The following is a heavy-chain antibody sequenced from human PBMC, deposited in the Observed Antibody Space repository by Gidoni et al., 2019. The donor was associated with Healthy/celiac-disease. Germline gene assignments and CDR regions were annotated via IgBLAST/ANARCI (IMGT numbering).Heavy chain of an antibody. Sequence: QLQLQESGPGLVKPSETLSLTCTVSGGSISSSSYYWGWIRQPPGKGLEWIGSIYYSGSTYYNPSLKSRVTISVDTSKNQFSLKLSSVTAADTAVYYCARDPGYYDFWSGTKPAPCYYYGMDVWGQGTTVTVSS. CDR1: GGSISSSSYY. CDR3: ARDPGYYDFWSGTKPAPCYYYGMDV. CDR2: IYYSGST. D-gene: IGHD3-3*01. V-gene: IGHV4-39*07. J-gene: IGHJ6*02.